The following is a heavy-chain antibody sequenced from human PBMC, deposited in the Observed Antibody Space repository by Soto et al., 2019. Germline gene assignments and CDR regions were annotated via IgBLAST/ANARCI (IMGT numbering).Heavy chain of an antibody. CDR2: IRSKANSYAT. J-gene: IGHJ4*02. D-gene: IGHD4-17*01. CDR1: GFTFSGSA. Sequence: GGSLRLSCAASGFTFSGSAMHWVRKASGKGLEWVGRIRSKANSYATAYAASVKGRFTISRDDSKNTAYLQMNSLKTEDTAVYYCTRPPYEETTVTNWGQGTLVTVSS. CDR3: TRPPYEETTVTN. V-gene: IGHV3-73*01.